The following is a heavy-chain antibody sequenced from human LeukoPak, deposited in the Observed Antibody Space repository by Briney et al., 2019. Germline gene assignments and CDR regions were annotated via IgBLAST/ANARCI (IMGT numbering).Heavy chain of an antibody. CDR2: ITGSGTNT. CDR3: AKPSSTGWYVDS. Sequence: GGSLRLSCAASGFTFSSYAMGWVRQGPGKGLDWVSTITGSGTNTYYADSVKGRFTISRDNSKNTLYLQMNSLRAEDTAIYYCAKPSSTGWYVDSWGQGTLVTVSS. V-gene: IGHV3-23*01. D-gene: IGHD6-19*01. CDR1: GFTFSSYA. J-gene: IGHJ4*02.